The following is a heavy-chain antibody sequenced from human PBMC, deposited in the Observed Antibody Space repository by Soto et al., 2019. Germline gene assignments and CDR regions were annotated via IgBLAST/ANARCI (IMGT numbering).Heavy chain of an antibody. CDR3: ARERLNTGWYRFDY. Sequence: QVQLVQSGGEVKKPGASVKVSCKTSGYTFTNYDFSWVRQAPGQGLEWMGWVSNKNGVTNYAEKFRDRVTMSTDPSTNTVYMELRSLRSDDTAVYFCARERLNTGWYRFDYWGQGTQVTVSS. V-gene: IGHV1-18*04. J-gene: IGHJ4*02. CDR2: VSNKNGVT. D-gene: IGHD6-19*01. CDR1: GYTFTNYD.